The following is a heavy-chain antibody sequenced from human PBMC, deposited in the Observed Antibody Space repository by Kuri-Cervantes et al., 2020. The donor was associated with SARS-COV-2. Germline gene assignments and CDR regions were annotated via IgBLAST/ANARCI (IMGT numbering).Heavy chain of an antibody. D-gene: IGHD3-9*01. J-gene: IGHJ4*02. CDR3: ARDRTILDYFDY. CDR1: GFTFSSYW. Sequence: GESLKISCAASGFTFSSYWTHWVRQAPGKGLVWVSRINSDGSSTSYADSVKGRFTISRDNAKNTLYLQMNSLRAEDTAVYYCARDRTILDYFDYWGQGTLVTVSS. V-gene: IGHV3-74*01. CDR2: INSDGSST.